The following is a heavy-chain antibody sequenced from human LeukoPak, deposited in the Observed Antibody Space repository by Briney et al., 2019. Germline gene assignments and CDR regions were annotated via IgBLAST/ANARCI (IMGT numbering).Heavy chain of an antibody. V-gene: IGHV3-7*01. J-gene: IGHJ6*02. CDR1: GFTFSSYW. Sequence: GGSLRLSCAASGFTFSSYWMSWVRQAPGKGLEWVANIKQDGSEKYYVDSVKGRFTISRDNATNSLYLQMNSLRAEDTAVYYCARDSVGSGWPYYYYYGMDVWGQGTTVTVSS. D-gene: IGHD6-19*01. CDR3: ARDSVGSGWPYYYYYGMDV. CDR2: IKQDGSEK.